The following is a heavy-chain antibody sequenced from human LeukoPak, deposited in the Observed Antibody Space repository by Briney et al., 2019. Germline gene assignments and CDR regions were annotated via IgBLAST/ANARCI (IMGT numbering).Heavy chain of an antibody. CDR1: GGSISSGSYF. D-gene: IGHD3-16*01. J-gene: IGHJ3*02. V-gene: IGHV4-61*02. Sequence: SETLSLSCTVSGGSISSGSYFWSWIRQPAGKGLEWIGRIYTSGSTYYNPSLKSRVTISGDTSKNQFSLKLSSVTAAHTALYYCARVLYDYVWGSYSHDAFDIWGQGTMVTVSS. CDR2: IYTSGST. CDR3: ARVLYDYVWGSYSHDAFDI.